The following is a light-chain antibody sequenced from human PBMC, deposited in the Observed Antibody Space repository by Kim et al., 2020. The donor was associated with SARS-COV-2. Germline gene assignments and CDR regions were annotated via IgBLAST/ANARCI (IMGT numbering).Light chain of an antibody. Sequence: RATINCKSSQSVLYSSNNKNYLAWYQQKPGQPPKLLIYWASTRESGVPDRISGSGSGTDFTLTISNLQAEDVAVYYCHQSYNPPFTFGQGTKLEIK. CDR2: WAS. J-gene: IGKJ2*01. V-gene: IGKV4-1*01. CDR3: HQSYNPPFT. CDR1: QSVLYSSNNKNY.